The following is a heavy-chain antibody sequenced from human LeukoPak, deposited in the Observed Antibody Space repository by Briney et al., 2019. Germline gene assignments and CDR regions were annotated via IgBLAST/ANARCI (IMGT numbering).Heavy chain of an antibody. V-gene: IGHV3-30*02. CDR2: IQNDGTDK. Sequence: GGSLRLSCAASGINFRSSGMHWVRQAPGKGLEWVTFIQNDGTDKSYAASVQGRFTISRDNSKNTVYLHMNSLRADDTALYYCAREGGRAAPSRFAYWGQGPLVTVSS. D-gene: IGHD6-13*01. CDR1: GINFRSSG. J-gene: IGHJ4*01. CDR3: AREGGRAAPSRFAY.